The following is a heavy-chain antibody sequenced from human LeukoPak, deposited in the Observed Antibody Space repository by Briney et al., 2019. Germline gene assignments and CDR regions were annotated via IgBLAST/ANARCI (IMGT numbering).Heavy chain of an antibody. D-gene: IGHD6-13*01. V-gene: IGHV4-34*01. CDR3: ARGRSGSWYFLDY. CDR1: GGSFSGYY. CDR2: INHSGST. Sequence: SETLSLTCAVYGGSFSGYYWSWIRQPPGKGLEWIGEINHSGSTNYNPSLKSRVTISVDTSKNQFSLKLSSVTAADTAVYYCARGRSGSWYFLDYWGQGTLVTVSS. J-gene: IGHJ4*02.